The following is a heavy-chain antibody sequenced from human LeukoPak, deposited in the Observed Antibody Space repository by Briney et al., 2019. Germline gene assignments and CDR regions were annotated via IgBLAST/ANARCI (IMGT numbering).Heavy chain of an antibody. D-gene: IGHD5-18*01. J-gene: IGHJ6*03. Sequence: PGGSLRLSCAASGFTFSSYWMSWVRQAPGKGLEWVANIKQDGSEKYYVDSVKGRFTISRDNAKNSLYLQMNSLRAEDTAVYYCAREYSYGFAAYYYYYYMDVWGKGTTVTVSS. CDR1: GFTFSSYW. CDR3: AREYSYGFAAYYYYYYMDV. V-gene: IGHV3-7*01. CDR2: IKQDGSEK.